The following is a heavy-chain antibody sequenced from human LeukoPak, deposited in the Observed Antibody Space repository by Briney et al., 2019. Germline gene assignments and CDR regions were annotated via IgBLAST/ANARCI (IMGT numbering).Heavy chain of an antibody. D-gene: IGHD1-26*01. CDR3: ARDYSGTSNMGVY. J-gene: IGHJ4*02. Sequence: PGGSLRLSCATSGFTFRSYYMTWVREDPGKGLERGASIRDDGSAMCYVGSVKGRFTISRDNAKNSLDLQLNSLRAEDTAVYYCARDYSGTSNMGVYWGQGTLVTVSS. CDR2: IRDDGSAM. CDR1: GFTFRSYY. V-gene: IGHV3-7*01.